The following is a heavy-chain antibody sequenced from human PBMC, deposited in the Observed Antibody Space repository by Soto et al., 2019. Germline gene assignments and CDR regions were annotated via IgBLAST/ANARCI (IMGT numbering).Heavy chain of an antibody. J-gene: IGHJ4*02. D-gene: IGHD2-2*01. V-gene: IGHV3-64*01. Sequence: GGSLRLSCAASGFTFSSYAMHWVRQAPGKGLEYVSAISSNGGSTYYANSVKGRFTISRDNSKNTLYLQMGSLRAEDMAVYYCARVYRAVPYGRYFDYWGQGTLVTVSS. CDR2: ISSNGGST. CDR1: GFTFSSYA. CDR3: ARVYRAVPYGRYFDY.